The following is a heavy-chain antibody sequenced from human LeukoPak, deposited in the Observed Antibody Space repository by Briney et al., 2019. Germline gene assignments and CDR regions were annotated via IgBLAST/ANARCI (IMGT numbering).Heavy chain of an antibody. J-gene: IGHJ4*02. CDR1: GGSFSGYY. CDR2: INHSGST. V-gene: IGHV4-34*01. D-gene: IGHD3-22*01. CDR3: ARGRYYYDSSGYYYFDY. Sequence: SETLSLTCAVCGGSFSGYYWSWIRQPPGKGLEWIGEINHSGSTNYNPSLKSRVTISVDTSKNQFSLKLSSVTAADTAVYYCARGRYYYDSSGYYYFDYWGQGTLVTVSS.